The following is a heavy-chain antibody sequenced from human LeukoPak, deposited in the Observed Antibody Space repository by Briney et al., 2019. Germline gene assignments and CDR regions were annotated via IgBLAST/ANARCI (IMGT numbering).Heavy chain of an antibody. CDR2: TRGSGDNT. V-gene: IGHV3-23*01. Sequence: GGSLRLSCAASGFTFSNYAMSWVRQAPGKGLEWVSATRGSGDNTFYADSVKGRFTISRDNSKNTLYLQMNSLRAEDTAVYYCAKDRVCSGGPCYFDYWGQGALVTVSS. CDR1: GFTFSNYA. D-gene: IGHD2-15*01. CDR3: AKDRVCSGGPCYFDY. J-gene: IGHJ4*02.